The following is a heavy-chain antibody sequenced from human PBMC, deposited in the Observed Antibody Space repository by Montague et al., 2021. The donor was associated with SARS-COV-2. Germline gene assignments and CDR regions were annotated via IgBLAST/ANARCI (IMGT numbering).Heavy chain of an antibody. V-gene: IGHV4-39*01. CDR1: GGSISSSSYY. Sequence: SETLSLTCTVSGGSISSSSYYWGWIRQPPGKGLEWIGSIHYSGRTYYNPSLKSRVTISVDTSKNQFSLKLSSATAADTAVYYCARGVTMIIVVMRYNWFDPWGQGTLVTVSS. CDR3: ARGVTMIIVVMRYNWFDP. J-gene: IGHJ5*02. D-gene: IGHD3-22*01. CDR2: IHYSGRT.